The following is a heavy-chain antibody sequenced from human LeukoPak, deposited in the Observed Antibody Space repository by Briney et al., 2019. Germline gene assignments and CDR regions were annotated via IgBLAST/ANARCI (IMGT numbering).Heavy chain of an antibody. CDR1: GGSISSSSYY. V-gene: IGHV4-39*07. Sequence: SETLSLTCTVSGGSISSSSYYWGWIRHPPGKGLEWIGSIYYSGGTYYNPSLKSRVTISVDTSKNQFSLKLSSVTAADTAVYYCARGLRSGPSFDYWGQGTLVTVSS. CDR2: IYYSGGT. D-gene: IGHD4-17*01. CDR3: ARGLRSGPSFDY. J-gene: IGHJ4*02.